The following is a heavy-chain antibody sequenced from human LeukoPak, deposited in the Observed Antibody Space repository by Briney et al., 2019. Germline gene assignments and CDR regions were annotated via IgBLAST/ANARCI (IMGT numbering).Heavy chain of an antibody. CDR1: GGSISSSHW. CDR3: AALNCYYGMDV. CDR2: INHSGST. J-gene: IGHJ6*02. V-gene: IGHV4-4*02. Sequence: SETLSLTCTVFGGSISSSHWWTWVRHSPGKGLEWIGEINHSGSTNYNPSLKSRVTISVDTSKNQFSLKLSSVTAADTAVYYCAALNCYYGMDVWGQGTTVTVSS.